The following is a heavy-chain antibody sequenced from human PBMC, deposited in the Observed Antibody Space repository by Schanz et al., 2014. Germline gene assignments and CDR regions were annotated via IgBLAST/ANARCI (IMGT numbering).Heavy chain of an antibody. Sequence: EVQLVESGGGLIQPGGSLRLSCAASGFIFGSSVMAWVRQAPGKGLEWVSGITGASDHIDYAESVKGRFTISRDNSKNTLYLQMNSLRAEDTAVYHCARGGFGEVSYFDYWGQGTLVTVSS. D-gene: IGHD3-10*01. J-gene: IGHJ4*02. CDR2: ITGASDHI. CDR1: GFIFGSSV. CDR3: ARGGFGEVSYFDY. V-gene: IGHV3-23*04.